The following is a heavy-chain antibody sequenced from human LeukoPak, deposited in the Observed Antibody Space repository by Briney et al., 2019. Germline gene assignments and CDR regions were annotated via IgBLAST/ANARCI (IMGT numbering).Heavy chain of an antibody. CDR1: GFTFSNYG. Sequence: GGSLRLSCAASGFTFSNYGMHWVRQAPGKGLEWVAFLRYDGINKYYADSVKGRFTISRDTSKNTLYLQMNSLRAEDTAVYYCATNYGSGSYYNFDYWGQGTLVTASS. CDR2: LRYDGINK. D-gene: IGHD3-10*01. J-gene: IGHJ4*02. CDR3: ATNYGSGSYYNFDY. V-gene: IGHV3-30*02.